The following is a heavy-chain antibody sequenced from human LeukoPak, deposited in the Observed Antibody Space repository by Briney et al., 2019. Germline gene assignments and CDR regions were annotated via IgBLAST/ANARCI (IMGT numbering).Heavy chain of an antibody. CDR1: GYTFSSTSHG. D-gene: IGHD5-18*01. CDR2: ISPYNGNT. V-gene: IGHV1-18*01. CDR3: ARGLLGPNVDTAMVSWDY. Sequence: ASVKVSCKASGYTFSSTSHGISWARQAPGQGLEWMGWISPYNGNTAYAQNLQGRVTMTTDTSTSTAYMELRSLRSDDTAVYYCARGLLGPNVDTAMVSWDYWGQGTLVTVSS. J-gene: IGHJ4*02.